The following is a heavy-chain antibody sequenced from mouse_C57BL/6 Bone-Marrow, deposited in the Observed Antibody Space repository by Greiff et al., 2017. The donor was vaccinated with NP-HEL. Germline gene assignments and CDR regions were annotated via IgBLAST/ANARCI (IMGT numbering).Heavy chain of an antibody. J-gene: IGHJ4*01. Sequence: EVQLQQSVAELVRPGASVKLSCTASGFNIKNTYMHWVKQRPEQGLEWIGRLDPANGNTKYAPKFQGKATITADTSSNTAYLQLSSLTSEDTAIYYCARQSLFYYGNWSAMDYWGQGTSVTVSS. CDR2: LDPANGNT. CDR3: ARQSLFYYGNWSAMDY. CDR1: GFNIKNTY. V-gene: IGHV14-3*01. D-gene: IGHD2-1*01.